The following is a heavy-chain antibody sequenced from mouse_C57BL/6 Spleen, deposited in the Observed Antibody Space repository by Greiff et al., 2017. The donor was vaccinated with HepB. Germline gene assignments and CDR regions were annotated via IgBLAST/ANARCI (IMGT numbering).Heavy chain of an antibody. CDR2: IHPSDSDT. CDR3: ATLYYYGSRGFDY. Sequence: VKLQQPGAELVKPGASVKVSCKASGYTFTSYWMHWVKQRPGQGLEWIGRIHPSDSDTNYNQKFKGKATLTVDKSSSTAYMQLSSLTSEDSAVYYCATLYYYGSRGFDYWGQGTTLTVSS. CDR1: GYTFTSYW. V-gene: IGHV1-74*01. J-gene: IGHJ2*01. D-gene: IGHD1-1*01.